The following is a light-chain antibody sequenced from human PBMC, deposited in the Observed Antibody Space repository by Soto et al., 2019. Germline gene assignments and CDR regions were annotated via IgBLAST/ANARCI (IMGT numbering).Light chain of an antibody. Sequence: QSALTQPASVSGSPGQSITISCSGTSSDVGGYNYVSRYQQHPGKAPKLMIYDVSNRPSGVSNRFSGSKSGNTASLTISGLQAEDEADYYCSLSTSSSTYVFGTGTKVTVL. V-gene: IGLV2-14*01. CDR3: SLSTSSSTYV. CDR2: DVS. J-gene: IGLJ1*01. CDR1: SSDVGGYNY.